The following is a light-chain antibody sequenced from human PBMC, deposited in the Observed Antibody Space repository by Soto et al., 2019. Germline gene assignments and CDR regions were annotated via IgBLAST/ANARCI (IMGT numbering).Light chain of an antibody. CDR2: GAS. Sequence: EIVLTQSPGTLSLSPGERATLPCRASQSVSSNFLAWYQQKPGQAPRLLIYGASSRATGIPDRFSGSGSGTDFTLTISRLEPADFAVYYCQQYGSSPRTFGQGTKVEVK. CDR3: QQYGSSPRT. V-gene: IGKV3-20*01. J-gene: IGKJ1*01. CDR1: QSVSSNF.